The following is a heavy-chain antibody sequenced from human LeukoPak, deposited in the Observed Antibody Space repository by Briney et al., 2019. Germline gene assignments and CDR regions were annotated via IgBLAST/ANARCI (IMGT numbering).Heavy chain of an antibody. V-gene: IGHV4-39*07. J-gene: IGHJ6*02. CDR2: INHSGST. CDR1: GGSISRSSYY. Sequence: SETLSLTCTVSGGSISRSSYYWGWIRQSPGKGLEWIGEINHSGSTNYNPSLKSRVTISVDTSKNQFSLKLSSVTAADTAVYYCARGRSGYYYVHYYYYGMDVWGQGTTVTVSS. D-gene: IGHD3-22*01. CDR3: ARGRSGYYYVHYYYYGMDV.